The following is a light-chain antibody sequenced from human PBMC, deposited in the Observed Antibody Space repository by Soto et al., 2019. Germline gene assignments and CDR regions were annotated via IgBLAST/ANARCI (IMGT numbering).Light chain of an antibody. CDR3: QQSYSTPIT. CDR1: QSVLFSSNNKNY. J-gene: IGKJ5*01. V-gene: IGKV4-1*01. Sequence: DIVMTQSPDSLAVSLGERATINCKSSQSVLFSSNNKNYLAWYQQKPGQPPKLLIYWASNRESGVPNRFSGSGSGTDFTLTISSLQAEDVAVYYCQQSYSTPITFGQGTRLEIK. CDR2: WAS.